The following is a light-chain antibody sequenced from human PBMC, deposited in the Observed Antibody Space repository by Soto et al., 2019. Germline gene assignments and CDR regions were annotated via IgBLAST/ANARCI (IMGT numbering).Light chain of an antibody. V-gene: IGKV3-15*01. CDR3: QQYNNWPRT. CDR2: GAS. CDR1: QSVSSK. Sequence: EIVMTQSPATLSVSPGERATLSCRASQSVSSKLGWYQQKPGQAPMLLIYGASIRATGIPARFSGSGSGTEFTLTISSLQAEDFAVYYCQQYNNWPRTFGPGTKVYIK. J-gene: IGKJ3*01.